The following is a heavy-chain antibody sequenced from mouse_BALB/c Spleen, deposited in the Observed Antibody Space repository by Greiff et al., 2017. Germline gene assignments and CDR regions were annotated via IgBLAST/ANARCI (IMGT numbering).Heavy chain of an antibody. CDR3: AREDDYDGGFDY. D-gene: IGHD2-4*01. V-gene: IGHV5-6-5*01. CDR1: GFTFSSYA. CDR2: ISSGGST. Sequence: EVQLVESGGGLVKPGGSLKLSCAASGFTFSSYAMSWVRQTPEKRLEWVASISSGGSTYYPDSVKGRFTISRDNARNILYLQMSSLRSEDTAMYYCAREDDYDGGFDYWGQGTTLTVSS. J-gene: IGHJ2*01.